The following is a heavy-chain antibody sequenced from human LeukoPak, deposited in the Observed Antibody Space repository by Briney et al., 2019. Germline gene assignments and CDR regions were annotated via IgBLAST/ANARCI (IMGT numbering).Heavy chain of an antibody. CDR1: GFTFSSYG. Sequence: GGSLRLSCAASGFTFSSYGMHWVRQAPGKGLEWVAFIRYDGSNKHYADSVKGRFTISRDNSENTLYLQMNSLRGDDTAVYYCAKDRSNYDSSGYRYFDYWGQGTLVPVSS. J-gene: IGHJ4*02. CDR3: AKDRSNYDSSGYRYFDY. CDR2: IRYDGSNK. D-gene: IGHD3-22*01. V-gene: IGHV3-30*02.